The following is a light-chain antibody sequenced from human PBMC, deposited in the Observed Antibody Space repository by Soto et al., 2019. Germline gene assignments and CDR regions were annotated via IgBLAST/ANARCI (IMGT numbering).Light chain of an antibody. CDR3: QQSYSLVA. J-gene: IGKJ2*01. V-gene: IGKV1-39*01. CDR1: QRISTY. CDR2: AAS. Sequence: DIQMTQSPSSLSASVGDRVTITCRASQRISTYLNWYQQRPGQAPNLLIYAASNLQSGVPSRFSGGGSGTDFTLTINGLQPEDFATYYCQQSYSLVAFGQGTKLEI.